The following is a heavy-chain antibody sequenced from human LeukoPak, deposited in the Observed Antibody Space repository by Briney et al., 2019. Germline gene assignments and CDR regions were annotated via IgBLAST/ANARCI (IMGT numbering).Heavy chain of an antibody. D-gene: IGHD4-17*01. J-gene: IGHJ4*02. V-gene: IGHV3-48*03. Sequence: GGSLRLSCAASGFTFSSYEMNWVRQAPGKGLEWVSYISSSGSTIYYADSVKGRFTISRDNSKNTLYLQMNSLRAEDTAVYYCAKGSRRANYGDYALDVDYWGQGTLVTVSS. CDR1: GFTFSSYE. CDR2: ISSSGSTI. CDR3: AKGSRRANYGDYALDVDY.